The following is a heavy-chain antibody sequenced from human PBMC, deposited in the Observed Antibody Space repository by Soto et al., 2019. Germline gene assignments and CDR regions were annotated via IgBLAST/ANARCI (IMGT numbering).Heavy chain of an antibody. Sequence: GGSLRLSCAASGFTVSSYAMNWVRQAPGKGLEWVSVISGSGGSTYYADSVKGRFTISRDNSKNTLYLQMNSLRAEDTAVYYCAKRATGTYFDYWGQGPLVTVSS. CDR2: ISGSGGST. CDR1: GFTVSSYA. V-gene: IGHV3-23*01. CDR3: AKRATGTYFDY. J-gene: IGHJ4*02. D-gene: IGHD1-1*01.